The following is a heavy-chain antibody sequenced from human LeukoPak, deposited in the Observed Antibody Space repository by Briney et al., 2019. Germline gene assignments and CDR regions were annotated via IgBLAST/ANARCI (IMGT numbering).Heavy chain of an antibody. CDR3: ARGGGYYYGSGRLSYYYYGMDV. Sequence: ASVKVSCKASGYTLTGYYIHWVRQAPGQGLEWMGWINPNSGGTNYAQKFQGWVTMTRDTSISTAYMELSRLRSDDTAVYYCARGGGYYYGSGRLSYYYYGMDVWGKGTTVTVSS. V-gene: IGHV1-2*04. CDR2: INPNSGGT. D-gene: IGHD3-10*01. CDR1: GYTLTGYY. J-gene: IGHJ6*04.